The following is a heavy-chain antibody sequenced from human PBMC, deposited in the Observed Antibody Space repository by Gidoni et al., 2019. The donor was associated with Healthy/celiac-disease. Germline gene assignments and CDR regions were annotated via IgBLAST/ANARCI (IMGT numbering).Heavy chain of an antibody. Sequence: KASGGTFSSSAISWVRQAPGQGLEWMGGIIPIFGTANYAQKFQGRVTITADESTSTAYMELSSLRSEDTAVYYCARDDGGNSEYYYYGMDVWGQGTTVTVSS. V-gene: IGHV1-69*01. CDR1: GGTFSSSA. D-gene: IGHD2-21*02. J-gene: IGHJ6*02. CDR3: ARDDGGNSEYYYYGMDV. CDR2: IIPIFGTA.